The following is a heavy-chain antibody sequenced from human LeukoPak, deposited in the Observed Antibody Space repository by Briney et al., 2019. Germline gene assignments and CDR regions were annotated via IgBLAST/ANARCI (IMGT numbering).Heavy chain of an antibody. V-gene: IGHV3-33*01. Sequence: PGRSLRLSCAASGFTFSSYGMHWVRQAPDKGLEWVAVIWYDGSNKYYADSVKGRFTISRDNSKNTLYLQMNSLRAEDTAVYYCARDRYGSGSYSTGLDYWGQGTLVTVSS. CDR2: IWYDGSNK. CDR3: ARDRYGSGSYSTGLDY. D-gene: IGHD3-10*01. CDR1: GFTFSSYG. J-gene: IGHJ4*02.